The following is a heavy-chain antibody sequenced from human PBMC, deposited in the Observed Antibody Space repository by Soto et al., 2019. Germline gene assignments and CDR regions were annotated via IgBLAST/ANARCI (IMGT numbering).Heavy chain of an antibody. CDR2: FEPEDGER. CDR3: AVESQTTEISHSHYNGMDV. V-gene: IGHV1-24*01. J-gene: IGHJ6*02. CDR1: GYTVTDLS. Sequence: ASVKVSCKVSGYTVTDLSIHGVRQAPGKGLEWMGNFEPEDGERIYAQKFQGRVKVTEDTSTNTPYLELSSLTSDDTAVYYCAVESQTTEISHSHYNGMDVWGQGTTVTVSS. D-gene: IGHD1-1*01.